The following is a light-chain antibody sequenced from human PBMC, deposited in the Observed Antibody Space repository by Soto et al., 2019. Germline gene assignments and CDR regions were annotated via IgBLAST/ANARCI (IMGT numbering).Light chain of an antibody. CDR1: VLARKY. Sequence: SYELTQPSSVSVSPGQTARITCSGDVLARKYARWFQQRPGQAPVLLIYKDSERPSGIPERFSGSSSGTTVTLTISGAQVEDEADYYCYSAPDHNLRVFGGGTKLTVL. J-gene: IGLJ2*01. V-gene: IGLV3-27*01. CDR3: YSAPDHNLRV. CDR2: KDS.